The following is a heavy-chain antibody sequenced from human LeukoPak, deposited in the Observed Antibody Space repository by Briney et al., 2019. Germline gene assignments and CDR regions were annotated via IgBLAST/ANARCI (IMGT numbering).Heavy chain of an antibody. CDR2: INHSGST. Sequence: SETLSLTCAVYGGSFSGYYWSWIRQPPGKGLEWIGEINHSGSTNYNPSLKSRVTISVDTSKNQSSLKLSSVTAADTAVYYCARGHTVTKLFDYWGQGTLVTVSS. CDR3: ARGHTVTKLFDY. V-gene: IGHV4-34*01. D-gene: IGHD4-17*01. CDR1: GGSFSGYY. J-gene: IGHJ4*02.